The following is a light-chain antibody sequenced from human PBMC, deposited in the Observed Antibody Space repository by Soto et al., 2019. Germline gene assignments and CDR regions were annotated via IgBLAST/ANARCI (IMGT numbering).Light chain of an antibody. CDR1: QSLLYSANHKNK. J-gene: IGKJ1*01. CDR2: WAS. V-gene: IGKV4-1*01. Sequence: DIVMTQSPDSLAVSLGERATINCRSSQSLLYSANHKNKLAWYQQKSVLPPKLLIYWASTRESGVPDRFSGRGSGTEITLTISSLQADDVAVYYCQQYYNSPRTFGQGPKVGIK. CDR3: QQYYNSPRT.